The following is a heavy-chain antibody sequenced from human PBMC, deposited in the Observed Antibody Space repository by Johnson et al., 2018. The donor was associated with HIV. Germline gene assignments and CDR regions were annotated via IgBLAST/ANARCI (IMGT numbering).Heavy chain of an antibody. V-gene: IGHV3-7*01. J-gene: IGHJ3*02. CDR2: IKQDGSEK. D-gene: IGHD6-19*01. CDR1: GFTFSSYW. CDR3: ARDWGLYSSGWYVDAFDI. Sequence: VHLVESGGGVVQPGRSLRLSCAASGFTFSSYWMSWVRQAPGKGLEWVANIKQDGSEKYYVDSVKGRFTISRDNAKNSLYLQMNSLRAEDTAVYYCARDWGLYSSGWYVDAFDIWGQGTMVTVSS.